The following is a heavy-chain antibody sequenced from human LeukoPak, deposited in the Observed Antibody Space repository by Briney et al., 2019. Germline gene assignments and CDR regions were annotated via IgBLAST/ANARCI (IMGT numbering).Heavy chain of an antibody. Sequence: SETLSLTYAVYGGSFSGYYWSWIRQPPGKGLEWIGEINHSGSTNYNPSLKSRVTISVDTSKNQFSLKLSSVTAADTAVYYCARVGKALYDYVWGSYRSWNYYFDYWGQGTLVTVSS. CDR3: ARVGKALYDYVWGSYRSWNYYFDY. CDR1: GGSFSGYY. D-gene: IGHD3-16*02. CDR2: INHSGST. V-gene: IGHV4-34*01. J-gene: IGHJ4*02.